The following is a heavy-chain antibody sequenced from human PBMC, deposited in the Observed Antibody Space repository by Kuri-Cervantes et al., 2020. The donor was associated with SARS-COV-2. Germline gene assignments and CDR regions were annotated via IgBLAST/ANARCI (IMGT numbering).Heavy chain of an antibody. CDR2: VHSSGST. CDR3: ARRTVGHFDL. Sequence: SETLSLTCSVSRGSINSHGSITSNFWTWIRQPPGRGLEWIGDVHSSGSTNYNPSLESRVTISTDTSKNQFSLRLNSVTAADTAVYFCARRTVGHFDLWGRGTLVTVSS. D-gene: IGHD3-16*01. J-gene: IGHJ2*01. CDR1: RGSINSHGSITSNF. V-gene: IGHV4-61*08.